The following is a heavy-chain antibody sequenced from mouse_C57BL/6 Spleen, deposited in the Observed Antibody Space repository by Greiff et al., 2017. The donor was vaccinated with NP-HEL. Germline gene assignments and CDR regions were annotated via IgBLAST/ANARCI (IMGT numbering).Heavy chain of an antibody. V-gene: IGHV1-53*01. CDR1: GYTFTSYW. CDR2: INPSNGGT. Sequence: VQLQQSGTELVKPGASVKLSCKASGYTFTSYWMHWVKQRPGQGLEWIGNINPSNGGTNYNEKFKSKATLTVDKSSSTAYMQLSSLTSEDSAVYYCAREVLRRDWYFDVWGTGTTVTVSS. J-gene: IGHJ1*03. D-gene: IGHD2-12*01. CDR3: AREVLRRDWYFDV.